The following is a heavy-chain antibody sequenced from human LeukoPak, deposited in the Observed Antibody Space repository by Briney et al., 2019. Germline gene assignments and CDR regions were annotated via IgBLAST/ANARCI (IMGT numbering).Heavy chain of an antibody. CDR2: ISYDGSNK. Sequence: GRSLRLSCAASGFTFSSYAMHWFRQAPGKGLEWVAVISYDGSNKYYADSVKGRFTISRDNSKNTLYLQMDSLRAEDTAVYYCARDHPTAAYDYWGQGTLVTVSS. D-gene: IGHD6-13*01. J-gene: IGHJ4*02. CDR3: ARDHPTAAYDY. CDR1: GFTFSSYA. V-gene: IGHV3-30-3*01.